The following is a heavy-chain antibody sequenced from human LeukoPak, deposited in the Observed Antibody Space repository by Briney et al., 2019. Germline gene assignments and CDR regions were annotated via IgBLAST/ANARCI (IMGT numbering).Heavy chain of an antibody. J-gene: IGHJ6*03. CDR1: GFTFSGHG. CDR2: IRYDGSNK. Sequence: GGSLRLSCAGSGFTFSGHGMHWVRQAPDKGLEWVAFIRYDGSNKYYADSVKGRFTISRDNAKNSLYLQMDSLRVEDTAVYYCAREEITGSGSYYYYYYMDVWGKGTTVTVSS. CDR3: AREEITGSGSYYYYYYMDV. D-gene: IGHD1-26*01. V-gene: IGHV3-30*02.